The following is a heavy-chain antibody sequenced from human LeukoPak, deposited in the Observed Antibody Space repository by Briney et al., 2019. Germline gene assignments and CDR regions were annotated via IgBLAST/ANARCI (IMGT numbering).Heavy chain of an antibody. D-gene: IGHD1-1*01. CDR1: GFPLSSYS. CDR2: ISASGSAI. CDR3: VRVKGTYFDY. Sequence: GGSLRLSCAASGFPLSSYSMNWVRQAPGKGLEWISYISASGSAIYYVDSVKGRVTVSRDNARNSLFLQMGSPRAEDTAVYYCVRVKGTYFDYWGPGTLVTVSS. V-gene: IGHV3-48*01. J-gene: IGHJ4*02.